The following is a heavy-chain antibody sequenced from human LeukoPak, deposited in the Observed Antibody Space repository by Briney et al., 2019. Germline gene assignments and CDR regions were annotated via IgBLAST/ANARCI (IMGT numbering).Heavy chain of an antibody. CDR3: ARGKGLYYYDSSGYYHFDY. Sequence: PSETLSLTCTVSGGSISSYYWSWIRQPPGKGLEWIGYIYYSGSTNYNPSLKSRVTISVDTSKNQFSLQLNSVTPEDTAVYYCARGKGLYYYDSSGYYHFDYWGQGILVTVSS. D-gene: IGHD3-22*01. CDR2: IYYSGST. CDR1: GGSISSYY. J-gene: IGHJ4*02. V-gene: IGHV4-59*12.